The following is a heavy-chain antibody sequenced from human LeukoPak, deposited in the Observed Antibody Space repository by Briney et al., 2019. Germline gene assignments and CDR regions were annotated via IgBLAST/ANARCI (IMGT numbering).Heavy chain of an antibody. Sequence: SGPALVKPTQTLTLTCTFSGFSLSTSGMCVSWIRQPPGKALEWLALIDWDDDKYYSTSLKTRLTISKDTSKNQVVLTMTNMDPVDTATYYCARRTTVTVGRTDAFDIWGQGTMVTVSS. J-gene: IGHJ3*02. V-gene: IGHV2-70*01. CDR1: GFSLSTSGMC. CDR3: ARRTTVTVGRTDAFDI. D-gene: IGHD4-17*01. CDR2: IDWDDDK.